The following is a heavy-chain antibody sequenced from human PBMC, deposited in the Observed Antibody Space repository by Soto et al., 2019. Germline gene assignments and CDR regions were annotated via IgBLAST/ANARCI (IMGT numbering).Heavy chain of an antibody. CDR1: GFNSKKSA. D-gene: IGHD6-19*01. CDR2: ISCCGGST. V-gene: IGHV3-23*01. CDR3: AKADGEQWLIPHLDN. J-gene: IGHJ4*02. Sequence: EVQLLESGGGVVQPGGSLRLSCEASGFNSKKSAMAWVRQAPGEGLEWVSGISCCGGSTSYADSVKGRFSVARDDSKNTLTLQLNSLRVEDTARYYCAKADGEQWLIPHLDNWGQGTLVTVS.